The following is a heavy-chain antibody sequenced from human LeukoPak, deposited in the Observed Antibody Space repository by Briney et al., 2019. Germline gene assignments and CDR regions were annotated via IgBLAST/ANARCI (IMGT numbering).Heavy chain of an antibody. CDR1: GYTFTRYV. V-gene: IGHV1-18*01. Sequence: ASVNVSCKASGYTFTRYVSSSVRQAPGQGRDWMGWSSAYNGNTNYAQKLHGRVTMTPETSTSTAYMEFRSLTSDDKAVYYCARDAGGLLWSGELLHYYYGMDVWGQGPTVTVSS. CDR2: SSAYNGNT. D-gene: IGHD3-10*01. J-gene: IGHJ6*01. CDR3: ARDAGGLLWSGELLHYYYGMDV.